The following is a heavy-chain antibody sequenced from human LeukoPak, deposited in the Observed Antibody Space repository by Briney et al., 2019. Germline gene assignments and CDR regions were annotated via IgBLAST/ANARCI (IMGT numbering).Heavy chain of an antibody. CDR3: GRDSASGPEYDYVWGSYRFGI. J-gene: IGHJ3*02. V-gene: IGHV3-15*01. CDR2: IKSKTDGGTT. Sequence: PGGSLRLSCAASGFTFSNAWMSWVRQAPGKGLEWVGRIKSKTDGGTTDYAAPVKGRFTISRDDSKNTLYLQMNSLRAEDTAVYYCGRDSASGPEYDYVWGSYRFGIWGQGTMVTVSS. D-gene: IGHD3-16*02. CDR1: GFTFSNAW.